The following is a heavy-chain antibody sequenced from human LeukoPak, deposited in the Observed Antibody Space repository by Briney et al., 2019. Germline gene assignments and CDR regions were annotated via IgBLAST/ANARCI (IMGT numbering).Heavy chain of an antibody. CDR1: GFIFSNNW. Sequence: GGSLRLSCAASGFIFSNNWMSWVRQAPGKGLEWVANIKQDGSEKYYVDSVKGRFTISRDNAKNSLYLQMNSLRVEDTAVYYCARDATLDVWGQGTTVTVSS. CDR3: ARDATLDV. V-gene: IGHV3-7*01. J-gene: IGHJ6*02. D-gene: IGHD2-15*01. CDR2: IKQDGSEK.